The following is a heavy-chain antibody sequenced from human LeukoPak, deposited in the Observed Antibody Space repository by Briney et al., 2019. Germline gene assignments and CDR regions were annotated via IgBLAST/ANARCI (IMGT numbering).Heavy chain of an antibody. Sequence: GGSLRLSCAASGFTFDDYTMHWVRQAPGKGLGWVSLISWDGGSTSYADSVKGRSTISRDNSKNSLYLQMNSLRTEDTALYYCAKDEGYSCGLDYWGQGTLVTVAS. CDR3: AKDEGYSCGLDY. CDR1: GFTFDDYT. CDR2: ISWDGGST. V-gene: IGHV3-43*01. J-gene: IGHJ4*02. D-gene: IGHD5-18*01.